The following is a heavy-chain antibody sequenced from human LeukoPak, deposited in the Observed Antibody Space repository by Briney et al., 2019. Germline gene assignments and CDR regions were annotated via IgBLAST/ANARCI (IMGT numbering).Heavy chain of an antibody. CDR3: ARGRYYYDSSGYYYFDY. J-gene: IGHJ4*02. V-gene: IGHV3-11*05. CDR2: ISSSSSHT. D-gene: IGHD3-22*01. Sequence: KSGGSLRLSCAASGFTFSDYYMIWIRQAPGKGLEWVSYISSSSSHTRYADSVKGRFTISRDNAKKSVYLQMNSLRAEDTAVYYCARGRYYYDSSGYYYFDYWGQGTLVTVSS. CDR1: GFTFSDYY.